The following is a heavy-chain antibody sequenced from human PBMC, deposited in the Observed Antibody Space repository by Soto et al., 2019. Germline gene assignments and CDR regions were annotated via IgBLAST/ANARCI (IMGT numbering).Heavy chain of an antibody. D-gene: IGHD3-22*01. Sequence: QVQLVQSGAEVKEPGASVKVSCKASGYTFTSYGLNWVRQAPGQGLEWMGGISAYNGNTNYAQKCQGRVTMTTDTSTSTAYMELRSLRSDDTAVYYCARSGSSGYYLHYWGQGTLFTVSA. V-gene: IGHV1-18*01. CDR2: ISAYNGNT. CDR3: ARSGSSGYYLHY. J-gene: IGHJ4*02. CDR1: GYTFTSYG.